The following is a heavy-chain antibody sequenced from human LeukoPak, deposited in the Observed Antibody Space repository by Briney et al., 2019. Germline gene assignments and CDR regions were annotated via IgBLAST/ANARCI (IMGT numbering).Heavy chain of an antibody. J-gene: IGHJ3*02. CDR3: AKSWNYYDSSGDDALDI. Sequence: PSETLSLTCTVSGGSISSSSYYWGWIRQPPGKGLEWIGSIYYSGSTYYNPSLKSRVTISVDTSKNQFSLKLSSVTAADTAVYYCAKSWNYYDSSGDDALDIWGQGTMVTVSS. D-gene: IGHD3-22*01. V-gene: IGHV4-39*07. CDR2: IYYSGST. CDR1: GGSISSSSYY.